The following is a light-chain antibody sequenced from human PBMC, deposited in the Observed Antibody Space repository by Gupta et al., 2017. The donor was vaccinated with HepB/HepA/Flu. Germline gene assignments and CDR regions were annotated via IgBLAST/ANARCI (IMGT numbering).Light chain of an antibody. CDR3: QQLTNRHPSFT. J-gene: IGKJ3*01. CDR2: DAS. Sequence: EIVLTQSPATLSLSPVERATLSCRASQSVSSYLAWYQKKPGQAPKLLIYDASNRATDSCANCSGSGGGADSNVTINIREQEDCEVYYCQQLTNRHPSFTFGHGTNVDIK. CDR1: QSVSSY. V-gene: IGKV3D-11*02.